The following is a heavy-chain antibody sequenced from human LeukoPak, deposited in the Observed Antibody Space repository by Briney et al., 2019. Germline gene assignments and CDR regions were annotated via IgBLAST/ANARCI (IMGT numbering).Heavy chain of an antibody. CDR3: ASNYYDSSGYYYGYYFDY. Sequence: GGSLRLSCAASGFAFSSYSMNWVRQAPGKGLEWVSSISSSSSYIYYADSVKGRFTISRDNAKNSLYLQMNSLRAEDTAVYYCASNYYDSSGYYYGYYFDYWGQGTLVTVSS. CDR1: GFAFSSYS. V-gene: IGHV3-21*01. D-gene: IGHD3-22*01. J-gene: IGHJ4*02. CDR2: ISSSSSYI.